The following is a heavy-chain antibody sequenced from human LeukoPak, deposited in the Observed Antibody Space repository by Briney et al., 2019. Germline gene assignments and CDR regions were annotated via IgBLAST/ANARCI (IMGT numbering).Heavy chain of an antibody. D-gene: IGHD3-10*01. CDR2: INAGNGNT. CDR1: GYTFTSYA. CDR3: ARDGPLLWFGELAWFDP. Sequence: GASVKVSCKASGYTFTSYAMHWVRQAPGQRLEWMGWINAGNGNTKYSQKFQGRVTITRDTSASTAYMELSSLRSEDTAVYYCARDGPLLWFGELAWFDPWGQGTLVTVSS. J-gene: IGHJ5*02. V-gene: IGHV1-3*01.